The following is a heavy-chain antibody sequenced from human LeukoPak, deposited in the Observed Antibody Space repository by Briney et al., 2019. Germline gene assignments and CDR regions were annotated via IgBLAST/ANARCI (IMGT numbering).Heavy chain of an antibody. Sequence: SETLSLTCTVSPDSPTSNFWSCVRQPPGKSLEWIGEIHRSGSTNYNPSLQSRVTISIDRSKNQIALELSSVTAADTAVYYCAREIVGGFNPGAYWGQGTLVTVSS. CDR3: AREIVGGFNPGAY. V-gene: IGHV4-4*02. J-gene: IGHJ4*02. CDR2: IHRSGST. D-gene: IGHD1-14*01. CDR1: PDSPTSNF.